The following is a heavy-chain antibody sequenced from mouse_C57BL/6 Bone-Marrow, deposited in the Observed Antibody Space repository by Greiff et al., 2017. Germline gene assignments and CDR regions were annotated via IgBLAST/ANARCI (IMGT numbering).Heavy chain of an antibody. CDR3: TTSATVDY. J-gene: IGHJ2*01. CDR2: IDPENGDT. V-gene: IGHV14-4*01. D-gene: IGHD1-1*01. CDR1: GFNIKDDY. Sequence: EVQLQQSGAELVRPGASVKLSCTASGFNIKDDYMHWVKQRPEQGLEWIGWIDPENGDTEYASKFQGKATITADTSSNTAYLRLSSLTSEDTAVYYCTTSATVDYWGQGTTLTVSS.